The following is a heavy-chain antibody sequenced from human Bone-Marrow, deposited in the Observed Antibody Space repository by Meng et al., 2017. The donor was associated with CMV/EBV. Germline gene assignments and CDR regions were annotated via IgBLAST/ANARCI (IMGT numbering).Heavy chain of an antibody. CDR3: ARDERLLWFGELLSSFYYYYGMDV. CDR2: ISSSSSYI. D-gene: IGHD3-10*01. J-gene: IGHJ6*02. CDR1: GFTFSSYS. V-gene: IGHV3-21*01. Sequence: GESLKISCAASGFTFSSYSMNWVRQAPGKGLEWVSSISSSSSYIYYADSVKGRFTISRDNSKNTLYLQMNSLRAEDTAVYYCARDERLLWFGELLSSFYYYYGMDVWGQGTTVTGSS.